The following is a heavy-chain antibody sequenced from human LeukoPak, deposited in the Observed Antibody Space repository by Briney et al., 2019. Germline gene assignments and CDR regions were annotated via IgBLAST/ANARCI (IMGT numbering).Heavy chain of an antibody. V-gene: IGHV4-61*05. CDR3: ARSAYRNGYDSLDY. CDR1: GGSISSSSYY. Sequence: PSETLSLTCTVSGGSISSSSYYWVWVRQPPGKGLEWIGYIYYSGSTNYNPSLKSRVTISVDTSKNQFSLKLSSVTAADTAVYYCARSAYRNGYDSLDYWGQGTLVTVSS. CDR2: IYYSGST. J-gene: IGHJ4*02. D-gene: IGHD5-18*01.